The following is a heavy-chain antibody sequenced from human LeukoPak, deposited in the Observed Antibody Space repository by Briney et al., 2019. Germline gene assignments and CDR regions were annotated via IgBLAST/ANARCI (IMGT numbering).Heavy chain of an antibody. J-gene: IGHJ4*02. CDR1: GYTFTGYY. CDR2: INPNSGGT. D-gene: IGHD1-26*01. Sequence: ASVKVSCKASGYTFTGYYMHWVRQAPGQGLEWMGWINPNSGGTNYAQKFQGWVTMTRDTSISTAYMELSRLRSDDTAVYYCARAIVGLTDPFDYWGQGTLVTVSS. V-gene: IGHV1-2*04. CDR3: ARAIVGLTDPFDY.